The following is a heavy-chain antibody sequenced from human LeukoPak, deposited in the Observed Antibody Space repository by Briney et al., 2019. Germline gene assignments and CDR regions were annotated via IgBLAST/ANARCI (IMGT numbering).Heavy chain of an antibody. J-gene: IGHJ5*02. Sequence: SETLSLTCTVSGGSISSSSYYWGWIRQPPGKGLEWIGSIYYSGSTYYNPSLKSRVTISVDTSKNQFSLKLSSVTAADTAVYYCARGRGCGGDCYSVSWFDPWGQGTLVTVSS. CDR1: GGSISSSSYY. CDR3: ARGRGCGGDCYSVSWFDP. D-gene: IGHD2-21*02. CDR2: IYYSGST. V-gene: IGHV4-39*01.